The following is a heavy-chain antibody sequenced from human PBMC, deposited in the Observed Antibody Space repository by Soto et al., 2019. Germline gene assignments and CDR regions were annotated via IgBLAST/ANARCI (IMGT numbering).Heavy chain of an antibody. J-gene: IGHJ6*02. D-gene: IGHD2-2*01. V-gene: IGHV5-51*01. CDR3: ARQSFTGYPHTAAKYYYYGMDV. CDR2: IYPGDSDT. CDR1: GYSFTSYW. Sequence: LGESLKISCXGSGYSFTSYWIGWVRQMPGKGLEWMGIIYPGDSDTRYSPSFQGQVTISADKSISTAYLQWSSLRASDTAMYYCARQSFTGYPHTAAKYYYYGMDVWGQGTTVTVSS.